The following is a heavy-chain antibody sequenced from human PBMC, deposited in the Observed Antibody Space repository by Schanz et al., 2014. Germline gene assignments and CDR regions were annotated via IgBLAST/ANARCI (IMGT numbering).Heavy chain of an antibody. CDR3: ARDAADFYDILTEEDY. J-gene: IGHJ4*02. Sequence: QVQLVQPGAEVKKPGASVKVSCKASGYTFTSYGISWVRQAPGQGLEWMGWISAYNGNTKYPQKLQGRVTITRDTSASTAYMELSSLRSDDTAVYYCARDAADFYDILTEEDYWGQGTLVTVSS. D-gene: IGHD3-9*01. CDR1: GYTFTSYG. CDR2: ISAYNGNT. V-gene: IGHV1-18*01.